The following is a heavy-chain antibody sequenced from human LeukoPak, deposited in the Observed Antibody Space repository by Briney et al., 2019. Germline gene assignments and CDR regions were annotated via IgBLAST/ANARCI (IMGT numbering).Heavy chain of an antibody. V-gene: IGHV4-39*07. J-gene: IGHJ4*02. CDR2: IYYSGST. CDR1: GGSISSSSYY. CDR3: ARRRWGYGSGSYDY. Sequence: SETLSLTCTVSGGSISSSSYYWGWIRQPPGKGLEWIGSIYYSGSTYYNPSLKSRVTISVDTSKNQFSLKLISLTAADAAVYYCARRRWGYGSGSYDYWGQGTLVTVSS. D-gene: IGHD3-10*01.